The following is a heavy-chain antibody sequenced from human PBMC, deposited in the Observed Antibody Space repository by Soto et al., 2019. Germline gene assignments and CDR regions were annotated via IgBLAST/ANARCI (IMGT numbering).Heavy chain of an antibody. CDR3: VRGGGYDPFDY. D-gene: IGHD5-12*01. CDR2: ISHLENT. V-gene: IGHV4-30-2*06. J-gene: IGHJ4*02. CDR1: GASISYGGFS. Sequence: SETLSLTCTVSGASISYGGFSWSWIRQSPGKGLEWIGYISHLENTYLHPSFKSRLTMSIDRSRNQFSLNLSSVTAADRAVYYCVRGGGYDPFDYWGQGVLVTVSS.